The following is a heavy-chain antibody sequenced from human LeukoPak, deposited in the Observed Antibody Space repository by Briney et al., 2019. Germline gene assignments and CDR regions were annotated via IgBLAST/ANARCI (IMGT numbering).Heavy chain of an antibody. J-gene: IGHJ4*02. D-gene: IGHD2-15*01. CDR1: GGSFSGYY. V-gene: IGHV4-38-2*01. CDR2: IYHSGST. Sequence: SETLSLTCAVYGGSFSGYYWGWIRQPPGKGLEWIGSIYHSGSTYYNPSLKSRVTISVDTSKNQFSLKLSSVTAADTAVYYCARGAQYCSGGSCQSPIDYWGQGTLVTVSS. CDR3: ARGAQYCSGGSCQSPIDY.